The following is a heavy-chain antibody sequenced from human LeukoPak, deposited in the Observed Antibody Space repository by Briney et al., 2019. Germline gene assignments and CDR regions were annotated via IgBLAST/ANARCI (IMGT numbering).Heavy chain of an antibody. J-gene: IGHJ4*02. Sequence: PSQTLSLTCTVSGGSISSGGHYWNWIRQPPGKGLEWIGNIYHDGSTYYNPSLRSRVTISVDTSKNQFSLTVSSVTAADTAVYYCARSGASNSGWPFDFWGQGTLVTVPS. CDR3: ARSGASNSGWPFDF. CDR2: IYHDGST. CDR1: GGSISSGGHY. D-gene: IGHD6-19*01. V-gene: IGHV4-30-2*01.